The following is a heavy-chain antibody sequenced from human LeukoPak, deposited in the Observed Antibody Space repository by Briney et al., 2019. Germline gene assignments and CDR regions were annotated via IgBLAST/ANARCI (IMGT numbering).Heavy chain of an antibody. V-gene: IGHV4-59*01. D-gene: IGHD1-14*01. CDR3: ARERGDNQEYYFDY. CDR1: GGSISSYY. CDR2: IYYSGST. J-gene: IGHJ4*02. Sequence: SETLSLTCTVSGGSISSYYWSWIRQPPGKGLEWIGYIYYSGSTNYNPSLKSRVTISVDTSKNQFSLKLSSVTAEDTAVYYCARERGDNQEYYFDYWGQGTLVTVSS.